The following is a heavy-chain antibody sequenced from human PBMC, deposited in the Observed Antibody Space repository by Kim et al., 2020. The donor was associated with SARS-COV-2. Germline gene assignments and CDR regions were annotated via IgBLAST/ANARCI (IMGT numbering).Heavy chain of an antibody. D-gene: IGHD5-12*01. J-gene: IGHJ4*02. CDR3: AKDRAGSIVATVDY. Sequence: GGSLRLSCAASGFTFSSYAMSWVRQAPGKGLEWVSGISGSGDSTYYADSVKGRFTISRDNSKNTLYLQVNSLTAEDTVVYYCAKDRAGSIVATVDYWGQG. V-gene: IGHV3-23*01. CDR2: ISGSGDST. CDR1: GFTFSSYA.